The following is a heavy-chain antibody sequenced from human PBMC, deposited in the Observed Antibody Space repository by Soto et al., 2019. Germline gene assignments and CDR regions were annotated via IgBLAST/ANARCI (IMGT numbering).Heavy chain of an antibody. D-gene: IGHD4-17*01. CDR3: ARAYGDYVFDF. V-gene: IGHV4-59*01. CDR1: GGSISSYY. Sequence: QVQLQESGPGLVKPSETLSLTCTVSGGSISSYYWSWIRQPPGKGLEWIGYIYYSGSTNYNPSLKRRVTISVDTSKNHVSLKLSSVTATDTAVYYCARAYGDYVFDFWGQGTLVTVSS. J-gene: IGHJ4*02. CDR2: IYYSGST.